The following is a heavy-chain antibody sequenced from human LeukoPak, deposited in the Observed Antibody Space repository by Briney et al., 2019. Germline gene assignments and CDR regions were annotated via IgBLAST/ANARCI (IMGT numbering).Heavy chain of an antibody. Sequence: GASVKVSCKVSGYTLTQLSIHWVRQAPGKGLEWLGSSDPQQTIYAQNFQGRVTMTKDTSTDTMFLDLSSLTSDDTAVYYCATILYGYGLDFWGKGTTVTVSS. V-gene: IGHV1-24*01. CDR2: SDPQQT. D-gene: IGHD2/OR15-2a*01. J-gene: IGHJ6*04. CDR3: ATILYGYGLDF. CDR1: GYTLTQLS.